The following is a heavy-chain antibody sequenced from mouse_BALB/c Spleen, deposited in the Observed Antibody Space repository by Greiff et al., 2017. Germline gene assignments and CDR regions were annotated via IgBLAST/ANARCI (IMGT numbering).Heavy chain of an antibody. J-gene: IGHJ3*01. CDR2: INSNGGST. CDR1: GFSFSSYG. V-gene: IGHV5-6-3*01. Sequence: EVQRVESGGGLVQPGGSLKLSCAASGFSFSSYGMSWVRQTPDKRLELVATINSNGGSTYYPDSVKGRFTISRDNAKNTLYLQMSSLKSEDTAMYYCAREIAYWGQGTRVTVSA. CDR3: AREIAY.